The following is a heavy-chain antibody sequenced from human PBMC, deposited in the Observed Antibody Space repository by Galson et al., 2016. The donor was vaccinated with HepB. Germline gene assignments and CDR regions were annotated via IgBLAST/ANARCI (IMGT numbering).Heavy chain of an antibody. CDR1: GFTFTTYA. Sequence: SLRLSCAASGFTFTTYAMHWVRQAPGKGLEWVAFISYDGSTAYYADSVKGRFNISRDNPKNTVSLQMNSLRVADTAVYYCTKGTTWSWTDGFDVWGHGTMVTVSS. V-gene: IGHV3-30-3*01. D-gene: IGHD1-26*01. CDR3: TKGTTWSWTDGFDV. J-gene: IGHJ3*01. CDR2: ISYDGSTA.